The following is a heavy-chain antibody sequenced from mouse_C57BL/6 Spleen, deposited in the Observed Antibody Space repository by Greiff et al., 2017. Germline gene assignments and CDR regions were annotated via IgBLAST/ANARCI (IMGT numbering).Heavy chain of an antibody. D-gene: IGHD1-1*01. V-gene: IGHV3-6*01. CDR3: VRGDYYGTRFAY. Sequence: EVQLQQSGPGLVKPSQSLSLTCSVTGYSITSCYYWNWIRQFPGNKLEWMGYISYDGSNNYNPSLKNRISITRDPSKNQFFLKLNSVTTEDTATYYCVRGDYYGTRFAYWGQGTLVTVSA. CDR1: GYSITSCYY. CDR2: ISYDGSN. J-gene: IGHJ3*01.